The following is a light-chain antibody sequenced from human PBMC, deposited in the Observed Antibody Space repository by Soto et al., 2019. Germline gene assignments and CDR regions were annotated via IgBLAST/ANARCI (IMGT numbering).Light chain of an antibody. Sequence: DIQMTQSPSSLSASVGDRVTITCRASQGISKYLAWYQQKPGKVPKLLIYGASTLQPGVPSRFSGSGSGTDFTLTISSLQPEDVATYYCQQYNSAPLTFGGGTKVEIK. CDR2: GAS. J-gene: IGKJ4*01. CDR3: QQYNSAPLT. V-gene: IGKV1-27*01. CDR1: QGISKY.